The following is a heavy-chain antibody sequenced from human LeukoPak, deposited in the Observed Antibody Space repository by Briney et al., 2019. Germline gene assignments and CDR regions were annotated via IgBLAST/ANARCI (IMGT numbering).Heavy chain of an antibody. Sequence: SETLSLTCAVYGGSFSGYYRSWIRQPPGKGLEWIGEINHSGSTNYNPSLKSRVTISVDTSKNQFSLKLSSVTAADTAVYYCAGPLGNWFDPWGQGTLVTVSS. CDR3: AGPLGNWFDP. CDR2: INHSGST. CDR1: GGSFSGYY. J-gene: IGHJ5*02. V-gene: IGHV4-34*01.